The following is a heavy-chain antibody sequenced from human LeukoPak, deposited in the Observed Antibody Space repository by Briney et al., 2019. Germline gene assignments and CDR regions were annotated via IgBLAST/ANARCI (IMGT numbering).Heavy chain of an antibody. V-gene: IGHV1-2*04. CDR1: GYTFTGYY. CDR2: INPNSGGT. D-gene: IGHD3-10*01. CDR3: ARGRYGSGGENDY. Sequence: ASVKVSCKASGYTFTGYYMHWVRQAPGQGLEWMGWINPNSGGTNYAQKFQGWVTMTSDTSISTAYMELSRLRSDDTAVYYCARGRYGSGGENDYWGQGTLVTVSS. J-gene: IGHJ4*02.